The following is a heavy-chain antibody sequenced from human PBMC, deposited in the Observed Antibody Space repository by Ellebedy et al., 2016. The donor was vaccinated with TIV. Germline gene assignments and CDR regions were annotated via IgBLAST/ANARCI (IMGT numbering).Heavy chain of an antibody. CDR1: GYTLTELS. CDR2: FDPEDGET. Sequence: ASVKVSXXVSGYTLTELSMHWVRQAPGKGLEWMGGFDPEDGETIYAQKFQGRVTMTEDTSTDTAYMELGSLRSEDTAVYYCATPTLSTEFVGYYGMDVWGQGTTVTVSS. D-gene: IGHD3-10*01. CDR3: ATPTLSTEFVGYYGMDV. J-gene: IGHJ6*02. V-gene: IGHV1-24*01.